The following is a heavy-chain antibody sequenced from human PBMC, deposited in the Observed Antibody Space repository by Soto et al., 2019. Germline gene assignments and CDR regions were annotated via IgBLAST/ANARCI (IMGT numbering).Heavy chain of an antibody. CDR3: ARERCSSTSCYPGWFDP. V-gene: IGHV1-69*06. CDR1: GGTFSSYA. Sequence: SVKVSCKASGGTFSSYAISWVRQAPGQGLEWMGGIIPIFGTANYAQKFQGRVTITADKSTSTTYMELSSLRSEDTAVYYCARERCSSTSCYPGWFDPWGQGTLVTVSS. D-gene: IGHD2-2*01. CDR2: IIPIFGTA. J-gene: IGHJ5*02.